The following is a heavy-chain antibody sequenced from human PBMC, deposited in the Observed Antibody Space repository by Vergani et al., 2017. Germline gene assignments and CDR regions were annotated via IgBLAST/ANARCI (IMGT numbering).Heavy chain of an antibody. CDR3: ARRADYDILTGYEWFDP. V-gene: IGHV1-69*12. CDR1: GGTFSSYA. Sequence: QVQLVQSGAEVKKPGSSVKVSCKASGGTFSSYAISWVRQAPGQGLEWMGGIIPIFGTANYAQKFQGRVTITADESTSTAYMELSSLRSEDTAVYYCARRADYDILTGYEWFDPWGQGTLVTVSS. J-gene: IGHJ5*02. D-gene: IGHD3-9*01. CDR2: IIPIFGTA.